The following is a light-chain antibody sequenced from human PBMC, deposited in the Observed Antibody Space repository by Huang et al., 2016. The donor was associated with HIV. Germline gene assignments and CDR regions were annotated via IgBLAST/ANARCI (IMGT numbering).Light chain of an antibody. CDR3: QGSLSIPHT. J-gene: IGKJ2*01. V-gene: IGKV1-39*01. CDR1: ENIRRY. Sequence: DIQMTQSPSSLSASVGDRVTIICRASENIRRYLNWYQQKPGKPPKLLIHSASTLQSGVPSRFSGSGSGTDFTLTITSLQPEDFATYYCQGSLSIPHTFGQGTNLEIK. CDR2: SAS.